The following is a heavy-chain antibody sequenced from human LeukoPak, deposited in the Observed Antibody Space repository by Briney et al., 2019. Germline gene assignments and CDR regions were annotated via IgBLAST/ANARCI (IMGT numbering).Heavy chain of an antibody. CDR1: GGSISSGGYY. CDR3: ARVLSSTSSEGLADY. J-gene: IGHJ4*02. D-gene: IGHD2-2*01. Sequence: SETLSLTCTVSGGSISSGGYYWSWIRQPPGKGLEWIGYIYHSGSTYYNPSLKSRVTISVDRSKNQFSLKLSSVTAADTAVYYCARVLSSTSSEGLADYWGQGTLVTVSS. V-gene: IGHV4-30-2*01. CDR2: IYHSGST.